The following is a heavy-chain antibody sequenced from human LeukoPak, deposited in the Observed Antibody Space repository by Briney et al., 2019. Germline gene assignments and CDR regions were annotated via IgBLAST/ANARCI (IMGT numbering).Heavy chain of an antibody. CDR1: GFTFSSFA. CDR2: ISGSGTNI. J-gene: IGHJ3*02. CDR3: AKGPRTIVGASTAFDI. Sequence: AESLRLSCAAPGFTFSSFAMSWVRQAPGKVLEWVASISGSGTNIYNADSVRGRFTIPRDNSKNTLFLQMNSLRAGDTAVYYCAKGPRTIVGASTAFDIWGQGAMVTVSS. D-gene: IGHD1-26*01. V-gene: IGHV3-23*01.